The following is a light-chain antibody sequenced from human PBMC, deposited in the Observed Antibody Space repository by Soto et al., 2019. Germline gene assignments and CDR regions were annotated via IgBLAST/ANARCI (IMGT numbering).Light chain of an antibody. CDR2: GAS. V-gene: IGKV3-15*01. J-gene: IGKJ1*01. Sequence: EIVMTQSPATLSVSPGERATRSCRASQSVSSNLAWYQQKPGQAPRLLIYGASTRATGIPARFSGSGSGTAFTLTISRMRSEDLAVYYCQQYNNWSPAFGQGTKVEI. CDR3: QQYNNWSPA. CDR1: QSVSSN.